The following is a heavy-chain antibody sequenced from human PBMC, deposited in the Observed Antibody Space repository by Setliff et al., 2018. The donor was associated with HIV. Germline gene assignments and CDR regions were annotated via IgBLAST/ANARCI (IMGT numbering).Heavy chain of an antibody. CDR2: VHYSGSV. Sequence: PSETLSLTCTVFGGSISGSNYYWGWIRQPPGKGLEWIANVHYSGSVYFNPSLRSRVAISVDTSHNQFSLRLRSVTAADTAVYYCARPSLGIGGGSMFNNWGRGTLVTVSS. CDR3: ARPSLGIGGGSMFNN. V-gene: IGHV4-39*01. D-gene: IGHD3-3*01. J-gene: IGHJ4*02. CDR1: GGSISGSNYY.